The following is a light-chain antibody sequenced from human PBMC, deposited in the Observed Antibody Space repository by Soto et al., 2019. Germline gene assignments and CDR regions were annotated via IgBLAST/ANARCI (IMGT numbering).Light chain of an antibody. V-gene: IGKV3-11*01. CDR1: QSVSTY. CDR2: GAS. Sequence: DIVLTQSPATLSLSPGERATLSCRASQSVSTYLAWYQQRPGQAPRLLIYGASNRATGIPVRFSGSGSGTDFTLTISRLEPEDFAVYYCQQRRSWPPTFGGGTKVEIK. J-gene: IGKJ4*01. CDR3: QQRRSWPPT.